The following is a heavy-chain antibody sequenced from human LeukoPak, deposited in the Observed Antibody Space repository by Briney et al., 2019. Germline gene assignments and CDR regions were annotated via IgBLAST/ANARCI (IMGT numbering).Heavy chain of an antibody. J-gene: IGHJ4*02. Sequence: GGSLRLSCAASGFTFSSYAMSWVRQAPGKGLEWVSTISGSGGSTYYADSVKGRFTTSRDNSKNTLYLQMNSLRAEDTAVYYCAKSRDLWFGSFDYWGQGTLVTVSS. CDR3: AKSRDLWFGSFDY. CDR2: ISGSGGST. CDR1: GFTFSSYA. V-gene: IGHV3-23*01. D-gene: IGHD3-10*01.